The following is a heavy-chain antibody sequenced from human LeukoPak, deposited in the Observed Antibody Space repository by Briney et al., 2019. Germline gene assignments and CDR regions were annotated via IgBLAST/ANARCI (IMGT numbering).Heavy chain of an antibody. CDR3: ARSPPGRTNWNYYDY. CDR2: GPIGVYT. CDR1: GFTFSDYA. D-gene: IGHD1-1*01. J-gene: IGHJ4*02. V-gene: IGHV3-64*01. Sequence: QPGGSLRLSCAASGFTFSDYAMHWVRQAPGKGLEFVIGPIGVYTYYANSVKGRFTTSRDNSKSTVSLQMGSLRDEDMAVYYCARSPPGRTNWNYYDYWGRGTLVTVSS.